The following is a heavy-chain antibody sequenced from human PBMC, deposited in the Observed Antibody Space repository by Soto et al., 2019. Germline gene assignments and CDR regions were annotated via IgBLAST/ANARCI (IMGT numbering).Heavy chain of an antibody. D-gene: IGHD1-1*01. CDR3: ARDGNGVDV. Sequence: GSLRLSCAASGFTFISYAMHWVRQAPCKGLEWVAVISYDGSNKYYADSVKGRFTISRDNSKNTLYLQMNSLRAEDTAVYYCARDGNGVDVWGQGTTVTVSS. CDR1: GFTFISYA. J-gene: IGHJ6*02. V-gene: IGHV3-30-3*01. CDR2: ISYDGSNK.